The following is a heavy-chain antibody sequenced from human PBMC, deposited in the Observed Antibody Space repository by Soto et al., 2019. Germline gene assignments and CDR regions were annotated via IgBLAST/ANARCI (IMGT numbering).Heavy chain of an antibody. Sequence: QVQLQESGPGLVKPSGTLSLTCAVSSGSITSSNWWSWVRQPPGKGLEWIGEIYHSGSTNYNPSLKSRATISVDKSKNVFSLKLSSVTAADTAMYYCAGGAVAGTSPAYWGQGTLVTVSS. CDR3: AGGAVAGTSPAY. CDR1: SGSITSSNW. J-gene: IGHJ4*02. D-gene: IGHD6-19*01. CDR2: IYHSGST. V-gene: IGHV4-4*02.